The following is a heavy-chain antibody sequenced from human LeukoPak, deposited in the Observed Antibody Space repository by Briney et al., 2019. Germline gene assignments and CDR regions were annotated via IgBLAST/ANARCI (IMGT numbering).Heavy chain of an antibody. CDR1: GGSISSYY. V-gene: IGHV4-4*09. CDR3: ARLAHYDFWSGNPARFDY. CDR2: IYTSGST. Sequence: PSETLSLTCTVSGGSISSYYWSWIRQPPGKGLEWIGYIYTSGSTNYNPSLKSRVTISVDTSKNQFSLKLSSVTAADTAVYYCARLAHYDFWSGNPARFDYWGQGTLVTVSS. D-gene: IGHD3-3*01. J-gene: IGHJ4*02.